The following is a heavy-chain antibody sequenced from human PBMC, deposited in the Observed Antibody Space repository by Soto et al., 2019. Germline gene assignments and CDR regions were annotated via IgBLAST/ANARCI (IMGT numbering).Heavy chain of an antibody. V-gene: IGHV2-5*01. CDR1: GISLSTSGVG. Sequence: QITLKESGPTLVKPTQTLTLTCTFSGISLSTSGVGVGWIRQPPGKALEWLALIYWNDDKRYSPSLKSRLTITKDTSKNQVVLTMTNMDPVDTATYYCAHSFTIFGVSREFQHWGQGTLVTVSS. J-gene: IGHJ1*01. CDR2: IYWNDDK. CDR3: AHSFTIFGVSREFQH. D-gene: IGHD3-3*01.